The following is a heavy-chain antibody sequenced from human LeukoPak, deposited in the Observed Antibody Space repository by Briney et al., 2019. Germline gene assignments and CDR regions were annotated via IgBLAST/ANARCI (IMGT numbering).Heavy chain of an antibody. D-gene: IGHD6-13*01. Sequence: GGSLRLSCAASGNYWMHWVRQAPGKGLVWVSHINSDGSWTSYADSVKGRFTISKDNAKNTVYLQMNSLRAEDTAVYYCAKTRPLDSSSWSHGDYWGQGTLVTVSS. CDR2: INSDGSWT. J-gene: IGHJ4*02. CDR1: GNYW. CDR3: AKTRPLDSSSWSHGDY. V-gene: IGHV3-74*01.